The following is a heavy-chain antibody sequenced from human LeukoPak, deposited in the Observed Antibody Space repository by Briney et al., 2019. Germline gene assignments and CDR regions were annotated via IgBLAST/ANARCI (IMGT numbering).Heavy chain of an antibody. V-gene: IGHV3-33*01. CDR1: GFILNDYG. CDR3: AGGRGYNYGWFDY. D-gene: IGHD5-18*01. CDR2: IWFDKNQ. Sequence: GGSLRLSCAASGFILNDYGMHWVRQAPGKGLEWVADIWFDKNQHFADSVKGRFTISRDNSKNTLYLQMNSLRAEDTAVYYCAGGRGYNYGWFDYWGQGTLVTVSS. J-gene: IGHJ4*02.